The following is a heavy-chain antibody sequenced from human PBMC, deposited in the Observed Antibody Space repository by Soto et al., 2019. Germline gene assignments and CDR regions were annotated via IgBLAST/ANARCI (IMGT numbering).Heavy chain of an antibody. CDR2: ISYDGSNK. V-gene: IGHV3-30*18. CDR3: AKDRRAARPYYYYYGMDA. CDR1: GFTFSSYG. D-gene: IGHD6-6*01. Sequence: PGGSLRLSCAASGFTFSSYGMHWVRQAPGKGLEWVAVISYDGSNKYYADSVKGRFTISRDNSKNTLYLQMNSLRAEDTAVYYCAKDRRAARPYYYYYGMDAWGQGTQVTVSS. J-gene: IGHJ6*02.